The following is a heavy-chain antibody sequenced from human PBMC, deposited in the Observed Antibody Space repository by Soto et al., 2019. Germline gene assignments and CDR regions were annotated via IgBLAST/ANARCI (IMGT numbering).Heavy chain of an antibody. CDR2: IYHTGST. Sequence: PSETLSLTCAVSGGSISSSDWWSWVRQPPGKGLEWIGEIYHTGSTNYNPSLKSRVTISIDTSKNQFSLNVSSVTASDTAIYYCARDGSGSPGATDYWGQGTLVTVSS. CDR1: GGSISSSDW. V-gene: IGHV4-4*02. D-gene: IGHD1-26*01. CDR3: ARDGSGSPGATDY. J-gene: IGHJ4*02.